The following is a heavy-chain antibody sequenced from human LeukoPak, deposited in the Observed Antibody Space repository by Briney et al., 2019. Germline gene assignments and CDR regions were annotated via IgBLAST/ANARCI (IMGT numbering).Heavy chain of an antibody. CDR2: IIPIFGTA. J-gene: IGHJ3*02. CDR3: ASRGVATVTEDAFDI. D-gene: IGHD4-17*01. Sequence: SVKVSCKASGGTFISYAISWVRQAPGQGLEWMGGIIPIFGTANYAQKFQGRVTITADESTSTAYMELSSLRSEDTAVYYCASRGVATVTEDAFDIWGQGTMVTVSS. CDR1: GGTFISYA. V-gene: IGHV1-69*13.